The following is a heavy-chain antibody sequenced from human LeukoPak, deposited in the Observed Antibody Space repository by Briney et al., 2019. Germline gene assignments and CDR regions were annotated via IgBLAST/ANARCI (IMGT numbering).Heavy chain of an antibody. CDR2: IWYDGSNK. CDR3: ARELTTGTGVGY. D-gene: IGHD1-1*01. CDR1: GFTFSTCG. V-gene: IGHV3-33*01. Sequence: PGGSLRLSCAASGFTFSTCGMHWVRQAPGKGLEWVAVIWYDGSNKYYVDSVKGRFTISRDNSKNTLYLQMNSLRAEDTAVYYCARELTTGTGVGYWGQGTLVTVSS. J-gene: IGHJ4*02.